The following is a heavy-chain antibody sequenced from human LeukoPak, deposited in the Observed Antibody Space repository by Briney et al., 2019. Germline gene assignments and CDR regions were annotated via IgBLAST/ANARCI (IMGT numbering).Heavy chain of an antibody. CDR3: ARGWVDCSRSSCYAFDY. D-gene: IGHD2-2*01. V-gene: IGHV3-7*01. Sequence: GGSLRLSCAASGFTFSSYWMSWARQAPGKGLEWVANIMQDGSEKYYVDSVRGRFTISRDNAKNSLYLQMNSLRAEDTAVYYCARGWVDCSRSSCYAFDYWGQGTLVTVSS. CDR1: GFTFSSYW. J-gene: IGHJ4*02. CDR2: IMQDGSEK.